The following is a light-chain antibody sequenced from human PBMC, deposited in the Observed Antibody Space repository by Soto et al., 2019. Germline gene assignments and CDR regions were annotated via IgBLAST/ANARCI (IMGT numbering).Light chain of an antibody. CDR1: SSNVGVKF. Sequence: SVLTQPPSETGNPGERVTISYSGSSSNVGVKFVYWYQHLPGTAPKLLIDRNDQRSSGVPDRLSGSKSGTSSSLAISGLRYEDEADYSCAAWDDSLTGRVFGTGTKATVL. J-gene: IGLJ1*01. V-gene: IGLV1-47*01. CDR3: AAWDDSLTGRV. CDR2: RND.